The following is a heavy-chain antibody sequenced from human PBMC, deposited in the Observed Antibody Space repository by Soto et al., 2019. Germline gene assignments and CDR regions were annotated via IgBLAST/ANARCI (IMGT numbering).Heavy chain of an antibody. Sequence: PGASLRLSCAASGFTFSNAWMSWVRQTPGKGLEWVGRIKSKTDAGTTDYAAPVKGRFTISRDDSKNTLYLQMNSLKTEDTAVYYCTTLYQGISNWGQGTLVTVSS. J-gene: IGHJ4*02. V-gene: IGHV3-15*01. D-gene: IGHD1-20*01. CDR2: IKSKTDAGTT. CDR1: GFTFSNAW. CDR3: TTLYQGISN.